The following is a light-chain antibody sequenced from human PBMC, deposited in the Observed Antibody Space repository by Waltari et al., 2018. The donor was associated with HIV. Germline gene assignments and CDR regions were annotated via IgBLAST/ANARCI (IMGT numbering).Light chain of an antibody. CDR2: AAS. CDR1: QAIRTS. Sequence: DVQLTQSPSFLSASVGDIVTITCRASQAIRTSLAWYQQKPGKAPNLLISAASTLQSGIPSRFSGDGSGTEFTLTISSLQAEDFATYYCQQLNSCPRTFGQGTKVDFK. J-gene: IGKJ1*01. CDR3: QQLNSCPRT. V-gene: IGKV1-9*01.